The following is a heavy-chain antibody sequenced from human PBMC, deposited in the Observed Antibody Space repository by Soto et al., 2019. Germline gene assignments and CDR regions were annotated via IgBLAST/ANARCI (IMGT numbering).Heavy chain of an antibody. V-gene: IGHV4-4*02. CDR3: ARTSFGVLAL. Sequence: SETLSLTCAVSGGSITSNWWSWVRQPPGKGLELIGEIYHSGSTNYNPSLKSQVTISVDKSKNQFSLKLSSVTAADTAVYYCARTSFGVLALWGQGTLVT. D-gene: IGHD3-10*01. J-gene: IGHJ4*02. CDR2: IYHSGST. CDR1: GGSITSNW.